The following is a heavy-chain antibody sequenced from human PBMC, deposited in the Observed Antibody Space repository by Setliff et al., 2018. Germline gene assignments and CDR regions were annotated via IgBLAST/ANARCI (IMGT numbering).Heavy chain of an antibody. CDR1: GFTFSSYS. CDR3: VKLVPQATSSDP. CDR2: ISSSSSYI. D-gene: IGHD3-10*01. J-gene: IGHJ5*02. Sequence: GGSLRLSCAASGFTFSSYSMNWVRQAPGKGVEWVSSISSSSSYIYYADSVKGRFTISRDNAKNTLYLQMNSLKTEDTAVYDCVKLVPQATSSDPWGQGTLVTVSS. V-gene: IGHV3-21*03.